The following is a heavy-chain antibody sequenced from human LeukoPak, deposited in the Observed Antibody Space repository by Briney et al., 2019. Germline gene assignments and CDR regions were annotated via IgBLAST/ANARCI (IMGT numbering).Heavy chain of an antibody. CDR1: GFTVSSTY. Sequence: GGSLRLSCAASGFTVSSTYMSWVRQAPGKGLEWVSIIYSAGSTYYADSVKGRFTISRDNSKNTLYLQMNSLRAEDTAVYYCARESAAAGKEDWFDPWGQGTLVTVSS. CDR2: IYSAGST. CDR3: ARESAAAGKEDWFDP. V-gene: IGHV3-53*01. J-gene: IGHJ5*02. D-gene: IGHD6-13*01.